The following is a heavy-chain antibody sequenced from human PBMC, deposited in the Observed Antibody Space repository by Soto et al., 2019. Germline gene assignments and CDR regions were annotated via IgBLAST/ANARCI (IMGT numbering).Heavy chain of an antibody. CDR1: GYTFTSYG. J-gene: IGHJ3*02. CDR3: ARDTGPRYGDAGEAFDI. CDR2: ISAYNGNT. Sequence: ASVKVSCKASGYTFTSYGISWVRQAPGQGLEWMGWISAYNGNTNYAQKLQGRVTMTTDTSTSTAYMELRSLRSDDTAVYYCARDTGPRYGDAGEAFDIWGQGTMVTVSS. V-gene: IGHV1-18*01. D-gene: IGHD4-17*01.